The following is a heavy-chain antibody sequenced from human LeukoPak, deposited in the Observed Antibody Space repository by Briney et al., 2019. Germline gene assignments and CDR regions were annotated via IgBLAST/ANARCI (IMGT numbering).Heavy chain of an antibody. D-gene: IGHD3-10*01. J-gene: IGHJ3*01. CDR2: ISPDNGAT. CDR1: GYTFSHNH. V-gene: IGHV1-2*02. Sequence: ASVKVSCKASGYTFSHNHMYWTRQAPGQGLECMGWISPDNGATNYAQKFQGRITMTGDTSISTGYMELSSLTSDDTAIYFCARELGRNAFDVWGQGTLVTVSS. CDR3: ARELGRNAFDV.